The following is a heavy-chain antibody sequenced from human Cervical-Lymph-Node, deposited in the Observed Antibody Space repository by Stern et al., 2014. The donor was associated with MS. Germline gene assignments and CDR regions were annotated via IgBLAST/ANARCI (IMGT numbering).Heavy chain of an antibody. V-gene: IGHV2-70*04. J-gene: IGHJ4*02. D-gene: IGHD2-15*01. CDR2: IDWDDDK. CDR3: ARTTYCSGGSCYPDY. Sequence: TLKESGPALVKPTQTLTLTCTFSGFSLSTSGMRVNWIRKPPGKALEWLARIDWDDDKFYSTSLKTRLTISKDTSKNQVVLTMTNMDPVDTATYYCARTTYCSGGSCYPDYWGQGTLVTVSS. CDR1: GFSLSTSGMR.